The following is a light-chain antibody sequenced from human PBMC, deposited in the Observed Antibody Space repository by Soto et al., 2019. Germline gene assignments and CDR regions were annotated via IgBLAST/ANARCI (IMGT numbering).Light chain of an antibody. J-gene: IGKJ4*01. Sequence: DIVMTQSPAILSVSLGERATLSCPASQSISDNLAWYQQRSGQAPRLLIYGASTRATGVPARFSGSGSGTEFTLTISSLQSDDFAMYYCQQYKSWPPLTFGGGTKVE. CDR2: GAS. V-gene: IGKV3-15*01. CDR1: QSISDN. CDR3: QQYKSWPPLT.